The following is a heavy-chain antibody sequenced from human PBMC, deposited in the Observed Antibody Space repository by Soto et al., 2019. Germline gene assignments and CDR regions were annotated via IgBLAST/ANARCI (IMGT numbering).Heavy chain of an antibody. CDR1: GFTFSSYA. V-gene: IGHV3-30*14. CDR2: ISYDGSNK. D-gene: IGHD3-22*01. CDR3: ARAAYDSSGYLDY. Sequence: QVQLVESGGGVVQPGRSLRLSCAASGFTFSSYAMHWVRQAPGKRLEWVAVISYDGSNKYYADSVKGRFTISRDNSKNTLYLQMKSLRAEAPAVYYCARAAYDSSGYLDYWGQGTLVTVSS. J-gene: IGHJ4*02.